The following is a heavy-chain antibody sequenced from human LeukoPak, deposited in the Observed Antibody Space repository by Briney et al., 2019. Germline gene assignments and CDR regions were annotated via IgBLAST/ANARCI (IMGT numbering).Heavy chain of an antibody. CDR2: IYDSRFT. J-gene: IGHJ4*02. V-gene: IGHV4-31*03. CDR3: AGGFDSSKMAY. Sequence: SETLSLTCTVSGGSISSGGHYWSWIRQYPGEGLEGIGCIYDSRFTYYNTSLKSRVAISVDSSENQLSLKLSSVTAADTAIYYCAGGFDSSKMAYWGQGTLVTVSP. CDR1: GGSISSGGHY. D-gene: IGHD6-13*01.